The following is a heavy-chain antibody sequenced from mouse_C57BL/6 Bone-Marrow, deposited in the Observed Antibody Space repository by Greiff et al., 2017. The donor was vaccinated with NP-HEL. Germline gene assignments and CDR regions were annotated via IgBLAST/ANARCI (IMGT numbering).Heavy chain of an antibody. CDR3: YYGSSSYLYV. CDR1: GYTFTSYW. CDR2: IDPSDSYT. Sequence: QVQLQQPGAELVMPGASVKLSCKASGYTFTSYWMHWVKQRPGQGLEWIGEIDPSDSYTNYNQKFKGKSTLTVDKSSSTAYMQLSSLTSADSAVCPYYYGSSSYLYVWGTGTTVTVSS. J-gene: IGHJ1*03. V-gene: IGHV1-69*01. D-gene: IGHD1-1*01.